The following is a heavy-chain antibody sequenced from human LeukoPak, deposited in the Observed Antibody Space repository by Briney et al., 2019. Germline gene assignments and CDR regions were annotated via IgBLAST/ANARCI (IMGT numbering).Heavy chain of an antibody. CDR3: AKDRIWIVGAINDAFDI. D-gene: IGHD1-26*01. CDR2: IFYSGST. CDR1: GGSISSYY. V-gene: IGHV4-59*01. Sequence: SETLSLTCTVSGGSISSYYWSWIRQPPGKGLEWIGYIFYSGSTNYNPSLKSRVTISVDTSKNQFSLKLSSVTAADTAVYYCAKDRIWIVGAINDAFDIWGQGTMVTVSS. J-gene: IGHJ3*02.